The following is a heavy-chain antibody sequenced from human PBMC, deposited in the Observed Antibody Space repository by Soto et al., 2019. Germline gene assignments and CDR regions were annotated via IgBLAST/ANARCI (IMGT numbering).Heavy chain of an antibody. CDR2: IWYDGSNK. Sequence: PGGSLRLSCAASGFTFSSYGMHWVRQAPGKGLEWVAVIWYDGSNKYYADSVKGRFTISRDNSKNTLYLQMNSLRAEDTAVYYCASGNILTGYYDSYLYGMDVWGQGTTVTVSS. D-gene: IGHD3-9*01. CDR3: ASGNILTGYYDSYLYGMDV. V-gene: IGHV3-33*01. CDR1: GFTFSSYG. J-gene: IGHJ6*02.